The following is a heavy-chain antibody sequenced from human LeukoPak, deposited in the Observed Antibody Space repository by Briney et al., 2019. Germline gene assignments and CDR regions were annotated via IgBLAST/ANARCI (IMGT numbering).Heavy chain of an antibody. CDR1: GGTFSSYA. D-gene: IGHD1-26*01. V-gene: IGHV1-69*13. CDR3: ARAGSGRRNWFDP. J-gene: IGHJ5*02. CDR2: IIPIFGTA. Sequence: SVKVSCKASGGTFSSYAISWVRQAPGQGLEWMGGIIPIFGTANYAQKFQGRVTITADESTSTAYMELSGLRSEDTAVYYCARAGSGRRNWFDPWGQGTLVTVSS.